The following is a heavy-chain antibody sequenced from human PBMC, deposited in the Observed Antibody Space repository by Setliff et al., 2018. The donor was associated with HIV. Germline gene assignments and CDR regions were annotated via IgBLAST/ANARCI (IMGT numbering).Heavy chain of an antibody. CDR2: LLPVMGRP. D-gene: IGHD3-10*01. V-gene: IGHV1-69*13. J-gene: IGHJ4*02. Sequence: SVKVSCKASGGIFSTYAFVWVRQAPGQGLEWMGGLLPVMGRPYYAQRFNGRVTITADESTSTAYMELSSLRSEDTAVYYCARDANVSPLAARYGSGSYSSDYWGQGTLVTVSS. CDR3: ARDANVSPLAARYGSGSYSSDY. CDR1: GGIFSTYA.